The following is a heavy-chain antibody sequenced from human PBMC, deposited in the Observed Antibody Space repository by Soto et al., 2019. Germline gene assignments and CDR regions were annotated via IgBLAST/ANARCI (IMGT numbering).Heavy chain of an antibody. V-gene: IGHV4-4*07. Sequence: LSLTCTVSGGSISSYYWSWIRQPAGKGLEWIGRIYTSGSTNYNPSLKSRVTMSVDTSKNQFSLKLSSVTAADTAVYYCARCEQSSSWTYYYYGMDVWGQGTTVTVSS. CDR1: GGSISSYY. CDR3: ARCEQSSSWTYYYYGMDV. J-gene: IGHJ6*02. CDR2: IYTSGST. D-gene: IGHD6-13*01.